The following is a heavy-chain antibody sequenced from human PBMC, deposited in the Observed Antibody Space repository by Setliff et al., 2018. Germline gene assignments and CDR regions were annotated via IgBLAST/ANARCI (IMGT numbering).Heavy chain of an antibody. V-gene: IGHV4-59*11. CDR1: GGSISTHY. D-gene: IGHD5-12*01. CDR2: VYYSGST. Sequence: LSLTCTVSGGSISTHYWSWIRQPPGKGLEWIGYVYYSGSTNYNPSLKSRVTISVDTSTNQFSLKLSSVTAADTAVYYCARAKFNIVTSIYFDYWGQGTLVTVSS. J-gene: IGHJ4*02. CDR3: ARAKFNIVTSIYFDY.